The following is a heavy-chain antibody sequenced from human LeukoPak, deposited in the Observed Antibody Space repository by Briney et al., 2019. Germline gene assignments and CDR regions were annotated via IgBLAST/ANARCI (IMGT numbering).Heavy chain of an antibody. Sequence: SETLSLTCTVSGSSISSGDYYWSWIRQPPGKGLEWIGYIYYSGSTSFNPSLKSRVTISVDMFKNQFSLKLSSVTAADTAVYYCARVVGYYDSSGYHIDYWGQGTLVTVSS. D-gene: IGHD3-22*01. CDR3: ARVVGYYDSSGYHIDY. J-gene: IGHJ4*02. V-gene: IGHV4-30-4*01. CDR2: IYYSGST. CDR1: GSSISSGDYY.